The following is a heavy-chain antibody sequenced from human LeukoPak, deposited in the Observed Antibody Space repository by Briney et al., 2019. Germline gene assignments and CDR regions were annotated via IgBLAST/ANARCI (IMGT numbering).Heavy chain of an antibody. CDR3: AREGITGHSGYDAFDI. J-gene: IGHJ3*02. CDR1: GFSVGSYE. CDR2: IGPGERTV. Sequence: PGGSLRLSCAPSGFSVGSYEMNWVRQAPGKGLEWLSNIGPGERTVYNADAVQGRFTISRDNAKNSVYLQMKSLRAEDTGVYYCAREGITGHSGYDAFDIWGQGTVVTVSS. D-gene: IGHD5-12*01. V-gene: IGHV3-48*03.